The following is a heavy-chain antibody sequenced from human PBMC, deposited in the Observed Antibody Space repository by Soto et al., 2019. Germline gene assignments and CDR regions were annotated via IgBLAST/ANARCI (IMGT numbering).Heavy chain of an antibody. CDR3: AKADHGDSTQWVYYYYGMDV. J-gene: IGHJ6*02. V-gene: IGHV3-23*01. CDR1: GFTFSSYA. CDR2: ISGSGGST. Sequence: PGGSLRLSCAASGFTFSSYAMSWVRQAPGKGLEWVSAISGSGGSTYYADSVKGRFTISRDNSKNTLYLQMNSLRAEDTAVYYCAKADHGDSTQWVYYYYGMDVWGQGTTVTVSS. D-gene: IGHD4-17*01.